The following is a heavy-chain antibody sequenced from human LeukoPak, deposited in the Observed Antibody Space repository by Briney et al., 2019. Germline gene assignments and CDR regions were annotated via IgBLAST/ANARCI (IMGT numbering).Heavy chain of an antibody. Sequence: GGSLRLSCAASGFTVSSNYMSWVRQAPGKGLEWVSVIYSGGSTYYADSVKGRFTISRDNSKNTLYPQMNSLRAEDTAVYYCARAYIQFIDYWGQGTLVTVSS. CDR2: IYSGGST. CDR3: ARAYIQFIDY. CDR1: GFTVSSNY. D-gene: IGHD4-11*01. V-gene: IGHV3-66*01. J-gene: IGHJ4*02.